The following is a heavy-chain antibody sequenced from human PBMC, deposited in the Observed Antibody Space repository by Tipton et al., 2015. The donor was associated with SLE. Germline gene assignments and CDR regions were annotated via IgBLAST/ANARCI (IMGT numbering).Heavy chain of an antibody. Sequence: TLSLTCAVSGYSISSGYYWGWIRQPPGKGLEWIGSIYHSGSTYYNPSLKSRVTISVDTSKNQFSLKLSSVTAADTAVYYCARASNKGGGWPFDYWGQGTLVTVSS. D-gene: IGHD6-19*01. CDR3: ARASNKGGGWPFDY. J-gene: IGHJ4*02. CDR1: GYSISSGYY. V-gene: IGHV4-38-2*01. CDR2: IYHSGST.